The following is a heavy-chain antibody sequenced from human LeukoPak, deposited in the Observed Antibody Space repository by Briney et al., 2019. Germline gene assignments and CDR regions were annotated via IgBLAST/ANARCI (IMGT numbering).Heavy chain of an antibody. CDR1: GYTFTSYG. CDR2: ISVYNGNT. D-gene: IGHD5-12*01. CDR3: ARDFMLGDGGYVYYGMDV. J-gene: IGHJ6*04. Sequence: APVKVSCKASGYTFTSYGISWVRQAPGQGLEWMGWISVYNGNTNYAQKLQGRVTMTTDTSTSTAYMELRSLRSDDTAVYYCARDFMLGDGGYVYYGMDVWGKGTTVTVSS. V-gene: IGHV1-18*04.